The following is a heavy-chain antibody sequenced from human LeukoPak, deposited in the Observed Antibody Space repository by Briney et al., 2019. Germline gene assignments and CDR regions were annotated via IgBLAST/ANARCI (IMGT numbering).Heavy chain of an antibody. CDR2: ISGSGGST. D-gene: IGHD3-22*01. Sequence: GGSLRLSCAASGFTVSSNYMSWVRQAPGKGLEWVSAISGSGGSTYYADSVKGRFTISRDNSKNTLYLQMNSLRAEDTAVYYCAKSGNYYDSSGYPDWGQGTLVTVSS. CDR3: AKSGNYYDSSGYPD. CDR1: GFTVSSNY. J-gene: IGHJ4*02. V-gene: IGHV3-23*01.